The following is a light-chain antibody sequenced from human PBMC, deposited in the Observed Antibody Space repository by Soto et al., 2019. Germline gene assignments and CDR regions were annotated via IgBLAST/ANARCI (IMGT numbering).Light chain of an antibody. J-gene: IGKJ1*01. CDR1: QSISSW. CDR2: KAS. Sequence: DFQMTQSPSTLSASVGERVTITCRASQSISSWLAWYQQKPGKAPKLLIYKASSLESGVPSRFSGSGSGTEFTLTISSLQPEDFATYYCLQHNSYPRTFGQGTKVDI. V-gene: IGKV1-5*03. CDR3: LQHNSYPRT.